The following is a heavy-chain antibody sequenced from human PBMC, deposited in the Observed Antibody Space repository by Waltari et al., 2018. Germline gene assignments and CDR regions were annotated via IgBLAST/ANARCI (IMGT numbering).Heavy chain of an antibody. D-gene: IGHD1-1*01. CDR1: GYSLPDLS. CDR3: ATASGIPTTVTLYDPFDI. J-gene: IGHJ3*02. Sequence: QAQLLQSGAEMKKPGASVKVSCKVSGYSLPDLSIHWVRQAPGKGLEWMGGFDRDAYDTMYAHEFQGRVTLTEDTSTDTAYMELSSLRSDDTAIYFCATASGIPTTVTLYDPFDIWGQGTMVTVSS. CDR2: FDRDAYDT. V-gene: IGHV1-24*01.